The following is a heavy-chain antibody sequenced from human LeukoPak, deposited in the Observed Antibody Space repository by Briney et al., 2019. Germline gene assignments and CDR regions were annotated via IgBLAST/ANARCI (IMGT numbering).Heavy chain of an antibody. D-gene: IGHD1-1*01. CDR2: ISSSSSYI. V-gene: IGHV3-21*04. J-gene: IGHJ3*02. CDR1: GFTFSSYS. CDR3: AKELTTGAFDI. Sequence: PGGSLRLSCAASGFTFSSYSMNWVRQAPGKGLEWVSSISSSSSYIYYADSVKGRFTISRDNSKNTLYLQMNSLRAEDTAVYYCAKELTTGAFDIWGQGTMVTVSS.